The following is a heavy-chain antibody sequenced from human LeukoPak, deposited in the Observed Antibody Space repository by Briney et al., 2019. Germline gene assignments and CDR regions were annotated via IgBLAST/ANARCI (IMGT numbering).Heavy chain of an antibody. CDR1: GFTFDDYA. V-gene: IGHV3-9*01. Sequence: GGSLRLSCAAFGFTFDDYAMHWVRQAPGKGLEWVSGISWNSGSIGYADSVKGRFTISRDNAKNSLYLQMNSLRAEDTALYYCAKDMHYWGQGTLVTVSS. J-gene: IGHJ4*02. CDR2: ISWNSGSI. CDR3: AKDMHY.